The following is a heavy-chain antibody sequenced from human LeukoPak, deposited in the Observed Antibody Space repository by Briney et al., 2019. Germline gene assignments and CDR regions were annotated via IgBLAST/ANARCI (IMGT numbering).Heavy chain of an antibody. CDR3: ARGRLLLWFGELMRDAFDI. J-gene: IGHJ3*02. CDR2: IHYSGST. CDR1: GGSISSSSYY. Sequence: SETLSLTCTVSGGSISSSSYYWGWIRQPPGKGLEWIGSIHYSGSTYYNPSLKSRVTISVDTSKNQFSLKLSSVTAADTAVYYCARGRLLLWFGELMRDAFDIWGQGTMVTVSS. D-gene: IGHD3-10*01. V-gene: IGHV4-39*07.